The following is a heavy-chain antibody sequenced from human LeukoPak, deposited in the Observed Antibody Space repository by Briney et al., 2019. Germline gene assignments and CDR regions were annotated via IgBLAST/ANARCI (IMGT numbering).Heavy chain of an antibody. D-gene: IGHD6-13*01. Sequence: PSETLSLTCTVSGGSTSSYYWSWIRQPAGKGLEWIGRIYTSGSTNYNPSLKSRVTMSVDTSKNQFSLKLSSVTAADTAVYYCARTFHSSWYTGTGGYYFDYWGQGTLVTVSS. CDR3: ARTFHSSWYTGTGGYYFDY. CDR2: IYTSGST. V-gene: IGHV4-4*07. CDR1: GGSTSSYY. J-gene: IGHJ4*02.